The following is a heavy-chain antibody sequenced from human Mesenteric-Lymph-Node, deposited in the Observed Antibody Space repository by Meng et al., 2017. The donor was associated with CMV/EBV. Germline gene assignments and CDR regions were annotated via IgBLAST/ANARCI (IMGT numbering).Heavy chain of an antibody. V-gene: IGHV2-5*01. CDR1: GFSLSTSAVG. Sequence: SGPTLVNPTQTLTLTCTFSGFSLSTSAVGVGWIRQPPGKALEWLALIYRNDDERYSPSLKSSLTITKDTTNNQVVLTMTNMDPVDTATYYCADVYSGYGKYYFDYWGQGTLVTVSS. J-gene: IGHJ4*02. D-gene: IGHD5-12*01. CDR2: IYRNDDE. CDR3: ADVYSGYGKYYFDY.